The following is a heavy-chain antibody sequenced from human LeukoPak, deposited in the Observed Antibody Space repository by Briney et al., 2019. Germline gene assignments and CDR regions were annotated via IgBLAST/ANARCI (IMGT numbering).Heavy chain of an antibody. V-gene: IGHV4-38-2*02. D-gene: IGHD4-17*01. CDR3: ARDQLRRGYYYYMDV. CDR1: GYSISSGYY. CDR2: IYHSGST. Sequence: KTSETLSLTCTVSGYSISSGYYRGRIRQPPGKGLEWIGSIYHSGSTYYNPSLKSRVTISVDTSKNQFSLKLSSVTAADTAVYYCARDQLRRGYYYYMDVWGKGTTVTVSS. J-gene: IGHJ6*03.